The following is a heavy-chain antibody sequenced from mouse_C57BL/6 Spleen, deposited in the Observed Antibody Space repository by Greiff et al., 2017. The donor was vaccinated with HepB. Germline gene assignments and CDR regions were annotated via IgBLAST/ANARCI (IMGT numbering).Heavy chain of an antibody. CDR1: GYTFTDYY. V-gene: IGHV1-26*01. Sequence: VQLQQSGPELVKPGASVKISCKASGYTFTDYYMNWVKQSHGKSLEWIGDINPNNGGTSYNQKFKGKATLTVDKSSSTAYMELRSLTSEDSAVYYCARERDLGYAMDYWGQGTSVTVSS. J-gene: IGHJ4*01. CDR3: ARERDLGYAMDY. CDR2: INPNNGGT.